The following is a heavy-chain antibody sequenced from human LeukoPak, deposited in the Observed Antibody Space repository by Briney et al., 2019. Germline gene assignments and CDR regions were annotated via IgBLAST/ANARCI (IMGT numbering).Heavy chain of an antibody. CDR2: ISSSSSYI. CDR1: GFTLSTYN. J-gene: IGHJ4*02. V-gene: IGHV3-21*01. D-gene: IGHD2-8*01. Sequence: GGSLRLSCAASGFTLSTYNMNWVRQAPGKGLEWVSSISSSSSYIYYADSVKGRFTISRDNAKNSLYLQMNSLRAEDTAVYYCASEVYSDYWGQGTLVTVSS. CDR3: ASEVYSDY.